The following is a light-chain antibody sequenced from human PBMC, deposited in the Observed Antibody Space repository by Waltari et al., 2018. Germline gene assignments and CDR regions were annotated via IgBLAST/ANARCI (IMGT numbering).Light chain of an antibody. V-gene: IGKV3-20*01. J-gene: IGKJ1*01. CDR2: GAS. CDR3: QHYVRLPAT. Sequence: EIVLTQSPGTLSLSPGERATLSCRASQRVRGSLAWYQQKAGQAPRLLIYGASSRATGIPDSFSGSGSGTDVSLTISRLEPEDFAVYYCQHYVRLPATFGQGTKVEI. CDR1: QRVRGS.